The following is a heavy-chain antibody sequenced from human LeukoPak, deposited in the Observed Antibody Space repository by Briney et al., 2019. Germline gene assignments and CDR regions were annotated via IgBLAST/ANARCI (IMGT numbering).Heavy chain of an antibody. V-gene: IGHV4-4*07. Sequence: PSETLSLTCSVSGDSIDIYYWSWIRQSAGRGLEWIGRIYTTGSTNYNPSLKSRVAMSLDTSKKQFSLKLSSVTAADAAVYYCARDRPYSRWFDPRGQGTLVIVSS. CDR2: IYTTGST. CDR3: ARDRPYSRWFDP. J-gene: IGHJ5*02. D-gene: IGHD2-15*01. CDR1: GDSIDIYY.